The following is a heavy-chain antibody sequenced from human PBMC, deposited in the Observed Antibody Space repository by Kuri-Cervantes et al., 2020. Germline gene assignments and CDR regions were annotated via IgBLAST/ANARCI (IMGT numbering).Heavy chain of an antibody. D-gene: IGHD6-13*01. CDR3: ARVHSSSWYRVDY. CDR2: MNPNSGNT. J-gene: IGHJ4*02. CDR1: GGTFSSYA. Sequence: ASVKVSCKASGGTFSSYAISWVRQAPGQGLEWMGGMNPNSGNTGYAQKFQGRVTMTRNTSISTAYMELSSLRSEDTAVYYCARVHSSSWYRVDYWGQGTLVTVSS. V-gene: IGHV1-8*02.